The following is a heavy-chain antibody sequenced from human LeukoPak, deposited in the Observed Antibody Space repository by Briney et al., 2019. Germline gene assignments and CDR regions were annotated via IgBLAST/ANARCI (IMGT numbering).Heavy chain of an antibody. V-gene: IGHV3-7*01. CDR3: AIDRLSYDWSDYRFHY. D-gene: IGHD3-22*01. CDR1: GFTFRTYW. J-gene: IGHJ4*01. Sequence: GGSLGLSCVASGFTFRTYWMNWFRRAPGKGLEWVGNINHDGGEVNYADSVKGRFTISRDNAKDSLYLQMNSLRAEDTAMYYCAIDRLSYDWSDYRFHYWGQGARVTVSS. CDR2: INHDGGEV.